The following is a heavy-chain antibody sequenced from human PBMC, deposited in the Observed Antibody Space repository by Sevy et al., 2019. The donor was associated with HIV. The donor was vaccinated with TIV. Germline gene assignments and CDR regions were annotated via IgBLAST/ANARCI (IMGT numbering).Heavy chain of an antibody. CDR2: ISSSSSTI. D-gene: IGHD7-27*01. CDR1: GFTFSSYS. Sequence: GGSLRLSCAASGFTFSSYSMNWVRQAPGKGLEWVSYISSSSSTIYYADSVKGRFTISRDNAKNSLYLQMNSLRAEDTAVYYCARVGWGSRGYYLDYWGQGTLVTVSS. V-gene: IGHV3-48*01. J-gene: IGHJ4*02. CDR3: ARVGWGSRGYYLDY.